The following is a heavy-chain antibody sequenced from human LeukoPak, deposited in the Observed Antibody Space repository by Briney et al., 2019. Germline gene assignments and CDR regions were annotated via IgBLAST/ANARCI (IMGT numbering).Heavy chain of an antibody. J-gene: IGHJ3*02. CDR1: GFTFSSYS. Sequence: GGSLRLSCAASGFTFSSYSMNWVRQAPGKGLEWVSSISSSSSYIYYADSVKGRFTISRDNAKNSLYLQMNSLRAEDTAVYYCARDDEQWSYRDAFDIWGQGTTVTVSS. CDR3: ARDDEQWSYRDAFDI. V-gene: IGHV3-21*01. D-gene: IGHD6-19*01. CDR2: ISSSSSYI.